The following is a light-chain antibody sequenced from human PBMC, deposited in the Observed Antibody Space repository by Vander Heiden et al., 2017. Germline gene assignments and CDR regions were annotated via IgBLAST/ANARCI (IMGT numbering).Light chain of an antibody. CDR1: RSVSSY. Sequence: EIVLTQSPATLSLSPGERDTLSCRASRSVSSYFACYQQNPRQAPRLLIYDASNRATGIPARFSGSGSGTDFTLTISSLEPEDFAVYYCQQRSNWPPELTFGGGTKVEIK. J-gene: IGKJ4*01. V-gene: IGKV3-11*01. CDR2: DAS. CDR3: QQRSNWPPELT.